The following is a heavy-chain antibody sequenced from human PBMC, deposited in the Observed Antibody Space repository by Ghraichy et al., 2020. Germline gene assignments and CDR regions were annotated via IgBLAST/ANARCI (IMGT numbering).Heavy chain of an antibody. V-gene: IGHV4-61*01. CDR3: ARVYIVGAISYFDY. CDR1: GGSVSSGSYY. J-gene: IGHJ4*02. D-gene: IGHD1-26*01. Sequence: SETLSLTCTVSGGSVSSGSYYWSWIRQPPGKGLEWIGYIYYSGSTNYNPSLKSRVTISVDTSKNQFSLKLSSVTAADTAVYYCARVYIVGAISYFDYWGQGTLVTVSS. CDR2: IYYSGST.